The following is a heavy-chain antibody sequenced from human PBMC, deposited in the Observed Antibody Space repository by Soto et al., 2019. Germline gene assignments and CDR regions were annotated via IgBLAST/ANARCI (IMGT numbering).Heavy chain of an antibody. CDR3: ARAYILTGYLDV. CDR1: GFTFSSYW. CDR2: INSDGSST. Sequence: GGSLRLSCAASGFTFSSYWMHWVRQAPGKGLVWVSRINSDGSSTSYADSVKGRFTISRDNAKNTLYLQMNSLRAEDTAVYYCARAYILTGYLDVWGQGTTVTVSS. D-gene: IGHD3-9*01. V-gene: IGHV3-74*01. J-gene: IGHJ6*02.